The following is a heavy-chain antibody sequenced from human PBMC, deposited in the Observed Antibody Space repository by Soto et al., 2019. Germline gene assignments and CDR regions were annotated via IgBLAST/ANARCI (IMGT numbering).Heavy chain of an antibody. CDR3: ARDLGTLKGGWFYSDY. CDR1: GGSISSYY. J-gene: IGHJ4*02. D-gene: IGHD2-15*01. CDR2: IYYSGST. Sequence: SETLSLTCTVSGGSISSYYWSWIRQPPGKGLEWIGYIYYSGSTNYNPSLKSRVTISEDTSKNQFSLKLSSVTAADTAVYYCARDLGTLKGGWFYSDYWGQGTLVTVSS. V-gene: IGHV4-59*01.